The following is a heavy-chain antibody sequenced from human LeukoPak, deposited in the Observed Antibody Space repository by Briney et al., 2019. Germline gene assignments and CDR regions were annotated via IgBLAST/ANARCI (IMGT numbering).Heavy chain of an antibody. V-gene: IGHV4-39*07. CDR3: ARSNHFWSGFLDT. D-gene: IGHD3-3*02. CDR1: DGPIRSGDES. Sequence: SATLALTCSVVDGPIRSGDESWKWIRQPPGKGLEWIGNVDYNGNIYYSPSLKSRALVSVDTSKNQVSLRLTSVTVADTAVYFCARSNHFWSGFLDTWGQGTLVTVSS. CDR2: VDYNGNI. J-gene: IGHJ4*02.